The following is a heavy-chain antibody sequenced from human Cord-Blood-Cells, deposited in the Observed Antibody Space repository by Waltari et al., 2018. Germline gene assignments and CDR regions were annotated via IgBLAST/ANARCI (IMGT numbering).Heavy chain of an antibody. V-gene: IGHV5-51*01. J-gene: IGHJ2*01. D-gene: IGHD6-13*01. CDR1: GYSFTSYW. CDR2: IYPGDSDT. CDR3: ARSGYRYSSSWYDWYFDL. Sequence: EVQLVQSGAEVKKPGESLKISCKGSGYSFTSYWIGWVRQMPGKGLEWMGIIYPGDSDTRYSPSFQGQVTISADKSISTAYLQWSSLKASDTAMYYCARSGYRYSSSWYDWYFDLWGRGTLVTVSS.